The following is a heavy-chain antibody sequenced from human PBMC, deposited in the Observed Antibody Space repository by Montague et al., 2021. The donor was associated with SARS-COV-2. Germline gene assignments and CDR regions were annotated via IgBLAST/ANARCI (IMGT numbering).Heavy chain of an antibody. J-gene: IGHJ6*02. D-gene: IGHD4-17*01. V-gene: IGHV2-70*01. CDR3: ARMTTVTYPYYYHYGMDV. Sequence: VKPTQTLTLTCTFSGFSLSTSGMCVSWIRQPPGKALEWLALIDWDDDKYYSTSLKTRLTISKDTSKNQVVLTMTNMDPVDTATYYCARMTTVTYPYYYHYGMDVWGQGTTVTVSS. CDR1: GFSLSTSGMC. CDR2: IDWDDDK.